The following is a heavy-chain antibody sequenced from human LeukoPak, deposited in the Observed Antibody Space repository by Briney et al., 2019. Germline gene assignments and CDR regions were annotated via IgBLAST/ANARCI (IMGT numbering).Heavy chain of an antibody. CDR3: ARAGYYDSSGYSDY. Sequence: SGGSLRLSCAASGFAFSNYAMNWVRQAPGKGLEWVSYISSSSSTIYYADSVKGRFTISRDNAKNSLYLQMNSLRAEDTAVYYCARAGYYDSSGYSDYWGQGTLVTVSS. D-gene: IGHD3-22*01. CDR1: GFAFSNYA. J-gene: IGHJ4*02. CDR2: ISSSSSTI. V-gene: IGHV3-48*04.